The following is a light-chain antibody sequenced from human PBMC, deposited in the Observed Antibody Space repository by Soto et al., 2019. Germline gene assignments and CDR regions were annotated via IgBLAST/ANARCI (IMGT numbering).Light chain of an antibody. CDR3: SSYAGTNTLV. Sequence: QSALTQPASVSGSPGQSITISCTGTSSDVGGYNYVSWYQQHPGKAPKLMIYEVSNRPSGVSNRFSGSKSGNTASLTISGLRAEDEADYYCSSYAGTNTLVFGGGTKLTVL. CDR1: SSDVGGYNY. J-gene: IGLJ3*02. V-gene: IGLV2-14*01. CDR2: EVS.